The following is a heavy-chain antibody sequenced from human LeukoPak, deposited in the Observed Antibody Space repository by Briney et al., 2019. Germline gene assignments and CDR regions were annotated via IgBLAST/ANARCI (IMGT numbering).Heavy chain of an antibody. J-gene: IGHJ5*02. D-gene: IGHD3-10*01. V-gene: IGHV3-7*04. CDR3: TRASQDRGSGDLYP. Sequence: PGGSLRLSCAASGFTFSSYWMIWVRQAPGKGLEWVANINKGGSEKNYVDSVKGRFTISRDNAKNSLDLQMNSLRVEDPAVYYCTRASQDRGSGDLYPWGQGTLVTVSS. CDR1: GFTFSSYW. CDR2: INKGGSEK.